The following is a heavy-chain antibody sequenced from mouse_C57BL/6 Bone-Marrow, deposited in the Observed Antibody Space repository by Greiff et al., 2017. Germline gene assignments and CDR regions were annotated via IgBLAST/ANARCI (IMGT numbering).Heavy chain of an antibody. V-gene: IGHV1-54*01. Sequence: QVQLQQSGAELVRPGTSVKVSCKASGYAFTNYLIQWVKQRPGQGLEWIGVINPGSGTTSYNQKFKGKATLTVDQSSSTAYMQHNSLKSGESAVYYCARAGDYWGQGTPLTVSA. CDR3: ARAGDY. CDR2: INPGSGTT. CDR1: GYAFTNYL. J-gene: IGHJ2*01.